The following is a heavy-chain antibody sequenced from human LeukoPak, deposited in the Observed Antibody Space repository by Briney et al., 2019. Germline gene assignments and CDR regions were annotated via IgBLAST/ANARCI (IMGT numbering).Heavy chain of an antibody. J-gene: IGHJ4*02. CDR2: IRYDGSNK. Sequence: GGSLRLSCAASGFTFSSYGMHWVRQAPGKGLEWVAFIRYDGSNKYYADSVKGRFTISRDNSKNTLYLQMNSLRAEDTAVYYCAKASSPKTTVVTGGFDYWGQGTLVTVSS. CDR1: GFTFSSYG. V-gene: IGHV3-30*02. D-gene: IGHD4-23*01. CDR3: AKASSPKTTVVTGGFDY.